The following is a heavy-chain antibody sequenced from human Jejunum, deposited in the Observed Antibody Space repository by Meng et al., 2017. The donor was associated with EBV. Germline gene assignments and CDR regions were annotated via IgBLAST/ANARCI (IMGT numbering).Heavy chain of an antibody. CDR1: GDRFGTYS. CDR3: ARAGGDYEDY. CDR2: TVPIFGTT. D-gene: IGHD4-17*01. Sequence: QLVQPGAEVKKPGSSVKVSCKASGDRFGTYSVSWVRQAPGQGLEWMGNTVPIFGTTSYAQKFQGRVTITADESTRTAFMELRNLRSEDSAMYYCARAGGDYEDYWGQGTLVTVSS. J-gene: IGHJ4*02. V-gene: IGHV1-69*15.